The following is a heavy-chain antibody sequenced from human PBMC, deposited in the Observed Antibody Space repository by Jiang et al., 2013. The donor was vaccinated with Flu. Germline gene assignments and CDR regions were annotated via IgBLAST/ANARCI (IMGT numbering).Heavy chain of an antibody. CDR1: GFTFSNYW. CDR2: INQDGSEK. Sequence: ESGGDLVQPGESLRLSCAASGFTFSNYWMSWVRQAPGKGLEWVANINQDGSEKKYLDSVKGRFTISRDNAKNSVHLQMNSLRAEDTALYYCAKDNWAQADIDAFDIWGRGTMITVSS. D-gene: IGHD1-1*01. CDR3: AKDNWAQADIDAFDI. J-gene: IGHJ3*02. V-gene: IGHV3-7*01.